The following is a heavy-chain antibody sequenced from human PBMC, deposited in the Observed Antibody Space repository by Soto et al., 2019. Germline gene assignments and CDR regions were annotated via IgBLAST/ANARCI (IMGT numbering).Heavy chain of an antibody. D-gene: IGHD2-2*01. Sequence: GGSLRLSCAASGFTSSSYSMNWVRQAPGKGLEWVSSISSSSSYIYYADSVKGRFTISRDNAKNSLYLQMNSLRAEDTAVYYCARDLVPAANVLDYYYYGMDVWGQGTTVTVSS. J-gene: IGHJ6*02. V-gene: IGHV3-21*01. CDR3: ARDLVPAANVLDYYYYGMDV. CDR1: GFTSSSYS. CDR2: ISSSSSYI.